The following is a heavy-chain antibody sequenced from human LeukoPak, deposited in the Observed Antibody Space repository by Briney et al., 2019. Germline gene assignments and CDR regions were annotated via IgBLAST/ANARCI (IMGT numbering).Heavy chain of an antibody. D-gene: IGHD3-3*01. CDR1: GSTFSSYS. CDR2: ISSSSSTI. CDR3: ARGLYDFWSGYPKFDY. J-gene: IGHJ4*02. V-gene: IGHV3-48*02. Sequence: PGGSLRLSCAASGSTFSSYSMNWVRQAPGKGLEWVSYISSSSSTIYYADSVKGRFTISRDNAKNSLYLQMNSLRDEDTAVYYCARGLYDFWSGYPKFDYWGQGTLVTVSS.